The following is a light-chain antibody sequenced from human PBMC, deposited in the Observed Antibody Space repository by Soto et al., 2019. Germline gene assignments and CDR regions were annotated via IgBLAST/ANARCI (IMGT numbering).Light chain of an antibody. J-gene: IGLJ2*01. V-gene: IGLV2-14*01. CDR1: SSDVGGYKY. CDR3: SSYTGTNTLVV. Sequence: QSALTQPASVSGSPGQSITISGTGTSSDVGGYKYVSWYQQHPGKAPKLMIYDVSNRPSGVSNRFSGSKSGNTASLTISGLQAEDEADYYCSSYTGTNTLVVFGGGTKLTVL. CDR2: DVS.